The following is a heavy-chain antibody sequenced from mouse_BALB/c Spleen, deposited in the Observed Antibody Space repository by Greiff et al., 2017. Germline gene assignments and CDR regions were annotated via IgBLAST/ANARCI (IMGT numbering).Heavy chain of an antibody. CDR3: AAYYRYSYAMDY. J-gene: IGHJ4*01. V-gene: IGHV14-3*02. CDR1: GFNIKDTY. CDR2: IDPANGNT. D-gene: IGHD2-14*01. Sequence: VQLKQSGAELVKPGASVKLSCTASGFNIKDTYMHWVKQRPEQGLEWIGRIDPANGNTKYDPKFQGKATITADTSSNTAYLQLSSLTSEDTAVYYCAAYYRYSYAMDYWGQGTSVTVSS.